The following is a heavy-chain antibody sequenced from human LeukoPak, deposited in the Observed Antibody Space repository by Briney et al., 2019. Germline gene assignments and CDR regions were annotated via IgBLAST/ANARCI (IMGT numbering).Heavy chain of an antibody. J-gene: IGHJ4*02. CDR3: ARKFTGSYQYYFDF. D-gene: IGHD1-26*01. CDR1: GFSFSDYG. V-gene: IGHV3-30*03. Sequence: GGTLRLSCAASGFSFSDYGVHWVRQAPGKGLEWVALISYDGSNKNYADSVKGRFTISRDNSKNTVNLQMNSLRAEDTAVYYCARKFTGSYQYYFDFWGQGTLVTVSS. CDR2: ISYDGSNK.